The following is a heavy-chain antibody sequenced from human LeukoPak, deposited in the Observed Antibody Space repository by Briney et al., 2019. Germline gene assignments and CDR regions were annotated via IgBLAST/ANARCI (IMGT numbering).Heavy chain of an antibody. CDR3: ARRAVAGYYYYGMDV. CDR1: GYSFTSYG. CDR2: ISAYNGNT. D-gene: IGHD6-19*01. V-gene: IGHV1-18*01. Sequence: GESLKISCKGSGYSFTSYGISWVRQAPGQGLEWMGWISAYNGNTNYAQKLQGRVTMTTDTSTSTAYMELRSLRSDDTAVYYCARRAVAGYYYYGMDVWGQGTTVTVSS. J-gene: IGHJ6*02.